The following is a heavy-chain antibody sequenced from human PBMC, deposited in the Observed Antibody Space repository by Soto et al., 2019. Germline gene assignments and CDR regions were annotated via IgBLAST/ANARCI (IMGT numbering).Heavy chain of an antibody. D-gene: IGHD5-12*01. Sequence: QITLKESGPTLVKPTQTLTLTCTFSGFSVSTRGVGVGWIRQPPGKALEWLALIYWDDDKRYRPSLKSRLSLTXXXXXXXXXXXXXXXDXXXTGTYYCAHKGDGYRGFKYWGQGTLVTVSS. CDR1: GFSVSTRGVG. V-gene: IGHV2-5*02. J-gene: IGHJ4*02. CDR3: AHKGDGYRGFKY. CDR2: IYWDDDK.